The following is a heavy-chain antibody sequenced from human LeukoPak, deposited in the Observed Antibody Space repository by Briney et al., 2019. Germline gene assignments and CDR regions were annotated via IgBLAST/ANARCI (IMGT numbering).Heavy chain of an antibody. D-gene: IGHD6-13*01. CDR2: INPNSGGT. CDR3: ARVYSSSSTFDY. J-gene: IGHJ4*02. V-gene: IGHV1-2*02. Sequence: ASVKVSCKASGYTFTGYYMHWVRQAPGQGLEWMGWINPNSGGTNYAQKFQGRVTMTRDTSISTAYTELRSLRSDDTAVYYCARVYSSSSTFDYWGQGTLVTVSS. CDR1: GYTFTGYY.